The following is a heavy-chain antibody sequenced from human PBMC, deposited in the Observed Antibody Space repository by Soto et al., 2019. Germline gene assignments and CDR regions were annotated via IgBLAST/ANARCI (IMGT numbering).Heavy chain of an antibody. J-gene: IGHJ4*02. CDR1: GLTFSSYA. D-gene: IGHD6-6*01. V-gene: IGHV3-23*01. Sequence: GGSLRLSCAASGLTFSSYAMSWVRQAPGKGLEWVSAISGSGGSTYYADSVKGRFTISRDNSKNTLYLQMNSLRAEDTAVYYCAKGIEARPNYLEYWAQGSLVTVSS. CDR3: AKGIEARPNYLEY. CDR2: ISGSGGST.